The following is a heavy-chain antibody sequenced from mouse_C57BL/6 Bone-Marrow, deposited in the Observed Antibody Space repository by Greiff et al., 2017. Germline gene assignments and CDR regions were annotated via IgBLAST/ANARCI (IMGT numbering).Heavy chain of an antibody. Sequence: EVKLVESGGGLVQPGGSLSLSCAASGFTFTDYYMNWVRQPPGKALEWLGFIRNKANGYTTESSASVKGRFTISRDNSQSILYLQMNALRAEDSATYYCARDDEYDVDYWGQGTTLTVSS. V-gene: IGHV7-3*01. CDR2: IRNKANGYTT. J-gene: IGHJ2*01. CDR3: ARDDEYDVDY. D-gene: IGHD2-14*01. CDR1: GFTFTDYY.